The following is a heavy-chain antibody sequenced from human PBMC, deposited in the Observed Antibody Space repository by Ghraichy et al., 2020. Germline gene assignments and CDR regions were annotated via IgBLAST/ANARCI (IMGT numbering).Heavy chain of an antibody. J-gene: IGHJ5*02. Sequence: SETLSLTCAVYGGSFSGYYWNWIRQPPGKGLEWIGEINHSGSINYNPSLKSRVTISVDTSKNQFSLKLSSVTAADTAVYYCARGLTTVTMYNWFDPWGQGTLVTVSS. CDR2: INHSGSI. CDR1: GGSFSGYY. CDR3: ARGLTTVTMYNWFDP. D-gene: IGHD4-17*01. V-gene: IGHV4-34*01.